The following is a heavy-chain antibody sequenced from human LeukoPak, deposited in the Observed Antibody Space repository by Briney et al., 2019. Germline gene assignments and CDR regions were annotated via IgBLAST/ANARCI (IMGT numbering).Heavy chain of an antibody. CDR3: AREILREGWFDP. J-gene: IGHJ5*02. CDR2: MNPNSGNT. CDR1: GYTFTPYD. V-gene: IGHV1-8*01. Sequence: GASVELSCKASGYTFTPYDIKRGREATGHGLGWRGGMNPNSGNTGYAQKVQGRVTMTRNTSVSTAYMELSSLRSEDSAVYDGAREILREGWFDPWGQGTLVTVSS.